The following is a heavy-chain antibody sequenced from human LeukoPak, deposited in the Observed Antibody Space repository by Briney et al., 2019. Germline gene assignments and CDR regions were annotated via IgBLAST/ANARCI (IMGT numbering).Heavy chain of an antibody. V-gene: IGHV3-21*01. CDR2: ISSSHNNI. CDR1: GFTFSSYR. D-gene: IGHD1-26*01. CDR3: ARARVGATQEIVFDY. J-gene: IGHJ4*02. Sequence: GGSLRLSCAASGFTFSSYRMNWVRQAPGKGLDWVSSISSSHNNIYYADSVKGRFSISRDNAKNSLFLQMNSLRAEDTAVYYCARARVGATQEIVFDYWGQGTLVTVSS.